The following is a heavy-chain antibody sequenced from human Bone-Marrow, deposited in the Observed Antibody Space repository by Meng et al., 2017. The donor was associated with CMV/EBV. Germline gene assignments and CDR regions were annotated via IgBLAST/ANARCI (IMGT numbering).Heavy chain of an antibody. CDR3: ARTGPVGATFGY. CDR2: IRSSSSYI. D-gene: IGHD1-26*01. V-gene: IGHV3-21*01. CDR1: GFTFSSYS. J-gene: IGHJ4*02. Sequence: GESLKISCAASGFTFSSYSMNWVRQAPGKGLEWVSSIRSSSSYIYYADSVKGRFTISRDNAQNSLYLQMNSLRAEDTAVYYCARTGPVGATFGYWGQGTLVTVSS.